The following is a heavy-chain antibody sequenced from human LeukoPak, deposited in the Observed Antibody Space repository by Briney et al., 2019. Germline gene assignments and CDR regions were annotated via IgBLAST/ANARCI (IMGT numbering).Heavy chain of an antibody. CDR3: ARDRRYFDWLLYYDY. J-gene: IGHJ4*02. CDR1: GYTFTSYG. D-gene: IGHD3-9*01. CDR2: ISAYNGNT. Sequence: GASVKVSCKASGYTFTSYGISWVRQAPGQGLEWMGWISAYNGNTNYAQKLQGRVTMTTDPSTSTAYMELRSLRSDDTAVYYCARDRRYFDWLLYYDYWGQGTLVTVSS. V-gene: IGHV1-18*01.